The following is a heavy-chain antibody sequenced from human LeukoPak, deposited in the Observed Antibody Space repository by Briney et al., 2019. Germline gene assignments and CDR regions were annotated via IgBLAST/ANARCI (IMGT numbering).Heavy chain of an antibody. D-gene: IGHD6-19*01. V-gene: IGHV3-30*18. CDR2: ISYDGTDK. CDR3: AKDGLRTVAIDY. CDR1: GSTFSTYG. Sequence: GGSLRLSCAASGSTFSTYGVHWVRQAPGKGLDWVAVISYDGTDKYYADSVKGRFTISRDNSKNTLYLQMNSLRAEDTAMYYCAKDGLRTVAIDYWGQGTLVTVSS. J-gene: IGHJ4*02.